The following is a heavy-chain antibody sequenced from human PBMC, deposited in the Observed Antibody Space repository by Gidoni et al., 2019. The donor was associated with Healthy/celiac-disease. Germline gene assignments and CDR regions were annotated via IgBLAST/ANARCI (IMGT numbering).Heavy chain of an antibody. D-gene: IGHD5-12*01. Sequence: QLQLQESGPGLVKPSETLSLTCTVSGGSISSSSYYWGWIRQPPGKGLEWIGSIYYSGSTYYNPSLKSRVTISVDTSKNQFSLKLSSVTAADTAVYYCARESRGYSGYYYMDVWGKGTTVTVSS. CDR2: IYYSGST. V-gene: IGHV4-39*02. CDR3: ARESRGYSGYYYMDV. J-gene: IGHJ6*03. CDR1: GGSISSSSYY.